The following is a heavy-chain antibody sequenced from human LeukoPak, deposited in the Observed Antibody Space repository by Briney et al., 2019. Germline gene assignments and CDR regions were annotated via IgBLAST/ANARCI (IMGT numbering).Heavy chain of an antibody. CDR1: GFTFSTYG. CDR3: AKDRGTYYDILTGFDY. CDR2: IRYDESSK. J-gene: IGHJ4*02. V-gene: IGHV3-30*02. D-gene: IGHD3-9*01. Sequence: GGSLRLSCAASGFTFSTYGMHWVRQAPGKGLEWVAFIRYDESSKYYADSVKGRFTISRDNSKNMLYLQMNSLRAEDTAVYYCAKDRGTYYDILTGFDYWGQGTLVTVSS.